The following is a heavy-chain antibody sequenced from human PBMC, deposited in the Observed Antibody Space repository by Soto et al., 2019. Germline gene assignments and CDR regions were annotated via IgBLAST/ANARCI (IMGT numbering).Heavy chain of an antibody. CDR1: CYTFSNYC. J-gene: IGHJ4*02. CDR3: ARAGYDY. D-gene: IGHD2-15*01. V-gene: IGHV1-18*01. CDR2: ISAYNGNT. Sequence: APVKGSCKASCYTFSNYCFSWVRQAPGQGLEWMGWISAYNGNTNYAQKLQGRVTMTTDTSTSTAYMELRSLRSDDTAVYYCARAGYDYWGQGTLVTVS.